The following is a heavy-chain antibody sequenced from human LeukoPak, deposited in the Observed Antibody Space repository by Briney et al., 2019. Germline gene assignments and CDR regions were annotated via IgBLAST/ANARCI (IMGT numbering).Heavy chain of an antibody. Sequence: PGGSLRLSCAASGFTFRNYDMHWVRQGSGKGLEWVAGTALGDETFYADSVKGRFTISRENAKNSLSLQMDSLRSDDTAVYYCARDRQQLVPLDYWGQGTLVTVSS. J-gene: IGHJ4*02. CDR1: GFTFRNYD. CDR2: TALGDET. CDR3: ARDRQQLVPLDY. V-gene: IGHV3-13*01. D-gene: IGHD6-13*01.